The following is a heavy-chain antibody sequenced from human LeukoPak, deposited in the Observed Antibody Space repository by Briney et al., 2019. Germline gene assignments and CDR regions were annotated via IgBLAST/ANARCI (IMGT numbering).Heavy chain of an antibody. CDR2: MYHSGTS. CDR1: GASLSSGSYF. V-gene: IGHV4-39*01. CDR3: ARLGRAGYCSGARCYN. D-gene: IGHD2-15*01. Sequence: SETLSLTCTVSGASLSSGSYFCGWIRQPPGKGLEWIGSMYHSGTSYYNPSLRGRVTISKDTSKNQLSLKLTSVTAADTAVYDCARLGRAGYCSGARCYNWGQGTLVTVSS. J-gene: IGHJ4*02.